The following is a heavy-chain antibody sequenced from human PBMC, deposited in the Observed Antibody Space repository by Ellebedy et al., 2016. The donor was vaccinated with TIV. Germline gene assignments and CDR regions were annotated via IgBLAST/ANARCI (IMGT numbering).Heavy chain of an antibody. CDR1: GYTFTHYG. CDR3: ARDSRLVENWYFDL. J-gene: IGHJ2*01. D-gene: IGHD6-19*01. V-gene: IGHV1-3*04. CDR2: INTGNGNT. Sequence: ASVKVSXXASGYTFTHYGMHWERQAPGQRLEWMGWINTGNGNTRYSQKFQGRVTITRDTSASTTYMEVSGLRSEDTALYYCARDSRLVENWYFDLWGRGTLVTVSS.